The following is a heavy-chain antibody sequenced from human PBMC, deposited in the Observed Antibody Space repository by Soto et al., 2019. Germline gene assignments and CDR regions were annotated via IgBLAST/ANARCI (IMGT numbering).Heavy chain of an antibody. J-gene: IGHJ6*02. CDR1: GFTFSNYG. CDR2: IWSDGTNK. D-gene: IGHD2-8*02. CDR3: AGAGGQPSV. Sequence: QVQLVESGGGVVQPGRSLRLSCAASGFTFSNYGMHWVRQAPGKGLEWVAAIWSDGTNKYYADSVKGRFIISRDNSKNTWYLQMNSLRAEDTAVYYCAGAGGQPSVWGQGTTVTVSS. V-gene: IGHV3-33*01.